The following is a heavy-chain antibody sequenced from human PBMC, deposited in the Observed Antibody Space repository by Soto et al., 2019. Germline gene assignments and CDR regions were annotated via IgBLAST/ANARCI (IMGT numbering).Heavy chain of an antibody. J-gene: IGHJ6*02. CDR2: ISSSSSTI. CDR3: ARDKGYDFWSGYIYYYYGMDV. Sequence: PGGSLRLSCAASGFTFSSYEMNWVRQAPGKGLEWVSYISSSSSTIYYADSVKGRFTISRDNAKNSLYLQMNGLRDEDTAVYYCARDKGYDFWSGYIYYYYGMDVWGQGTTVTVSS. V-gene: IGHV3-48*02. CDR1: GFTFSSYE. D-gene: IGHD3-3*01.